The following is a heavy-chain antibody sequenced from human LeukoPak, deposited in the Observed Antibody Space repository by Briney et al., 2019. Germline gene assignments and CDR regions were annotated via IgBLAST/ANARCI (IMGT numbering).Heavy chain of an antibody. CDR1: GFTFSSYA. D-gene: IGHD2-8*01. V-gene: IGHV3-23*01. CDR2: ISGSGGST. CDR3: AKDRGIVLMVYVPVPYFDY. J-gene: IGHJ4*02. Sequence: RPGGSLRLSCAASGFTFSSYAMSWVRQAPGKGLEWVSAISGSGGSTYYADSVKGRFTISRDNSKNTLYLQMNSLRAEDTAVYYCAKDRGIVLMVYVPVPYFDYWGQGTLVTVSS.